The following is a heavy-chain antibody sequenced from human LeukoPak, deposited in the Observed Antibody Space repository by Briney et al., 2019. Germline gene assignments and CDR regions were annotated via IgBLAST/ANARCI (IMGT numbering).Heavy chain of an antibody. J-gene: IGHJ4*03. Sequence: ASVKVSCKASGYTFTGYYMHWVRQAPGQGLEWMGWINPNSGGTNYAQKFQGRVTMTRDTSISTAYMELSRLRSDDTAVYYCARHKLITVTNETWGQRGLGTVSS. CDR3: ARHKLITVTNET. V-gene: IGHV1-2*02. CDR1: GYTFTGYY. D-gene: IGHD4-17*01. CDR2: INPNSGGT.